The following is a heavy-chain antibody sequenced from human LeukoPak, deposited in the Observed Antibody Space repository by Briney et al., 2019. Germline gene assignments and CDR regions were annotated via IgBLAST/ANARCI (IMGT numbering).Heavy chain of an antibody. J-gene: IGHJ4*02. V-gene: IGHV5-51*01. Sequence: GESLKISCKGSGYSFTSSWIGWVRQMPGKGLEWMGIIYPGDSDTRYRPSFQGQVTISADKSISTAYLQWSSLNTSDIAMYYCARYTDHYYFDYWGQGTLVTVSS. CDR1: GYSFTSSW. CDR3: ARYTDHYYFDY. D-gene: IGHD1-1*01. CDR2: IYPGDSDT.